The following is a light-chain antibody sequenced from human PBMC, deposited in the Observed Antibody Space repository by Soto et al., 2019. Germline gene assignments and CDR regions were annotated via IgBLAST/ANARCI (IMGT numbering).Light chain of an antibody. CDR3: QRYNNWPLT. CDR2: GAS. V-gene: IGKV3-20*01. Sequence: EIVLTQSPGTLSLSPGERATLSCRASQSVSSSYLAWYQQKPGQAPRLLIYGASSRATGIPDRFSGSGSGTDFTLTINSLQSEDSAVYYCQRYNNWPLTFGGGTKVDI. J-gene: IGKJ4*01. CDR1: QSVSSSY.